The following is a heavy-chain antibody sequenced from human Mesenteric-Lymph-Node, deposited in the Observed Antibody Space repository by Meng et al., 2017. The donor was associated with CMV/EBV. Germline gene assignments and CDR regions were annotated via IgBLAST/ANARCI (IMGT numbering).Heavy chain of an antibody. J-gene: IGHJ6*02. CDR2: INVLFGTT. CDR1: GGTFSSHP. Sequence: SVKVSCKASGGTFSSHPINWVRQAPGQGLEWMGGINVLFGTTHYAQNFQGRVTITADKSTSTAYMELSSLRPEDTAVYYCARSEVPAAIPGDYYGMDVWGQGTTVTVSS. D-gene: IGHD2-2*01. V-gene: IGHV1-69*06. CDR3: ARSEVPAAIPGDYYGMDV.